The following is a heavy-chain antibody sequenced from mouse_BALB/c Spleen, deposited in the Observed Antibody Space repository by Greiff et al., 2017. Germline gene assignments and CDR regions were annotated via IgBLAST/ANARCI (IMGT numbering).Heavy chain of an antibody. Sequence: VHLVESGPGLVVPSQSLSITCTVSGFSLTSYGVHWVRQPPGKGLEWLGVIWAGGSTNYNSALMSRLSISKDNSKSQVFLKMNSLQTDDTAMYYCARDPITDYFDYWGQGTTLTVSS. CDR3: ARDPITDYFDY. V-gene: IGHV2-9*02. J-gene: IGHJ2*01. CDR1: GFSLTSYG. CDR2: IWAGGST. D-gene: IGHD1-2*01.